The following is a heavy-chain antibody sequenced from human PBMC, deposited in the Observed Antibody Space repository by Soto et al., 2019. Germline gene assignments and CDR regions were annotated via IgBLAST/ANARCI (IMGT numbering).Heavy chain of an antibody. CDR3: AIVVVPNYYYYYMDV. J-gene: IGHJ6*03. V-gene: IGHV1-69*02. CDR2: IIPILGIA. Sequence: ASVKVSCKASGGTFSSYTISWVRQAPGQGLEWMGRIIPILGIANYAQKFQGRVTITADKSTSTAYMELSSLRSEDTAVYYCAIVVVPNYYYYYMDVWGKGTTVTVSS. D-gene: IGHD2-15*01. CDR1: GGTFSSYT.